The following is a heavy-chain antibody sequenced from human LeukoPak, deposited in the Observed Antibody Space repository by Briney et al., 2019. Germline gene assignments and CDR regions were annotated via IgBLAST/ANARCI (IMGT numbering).Heavy chain of an antibody. Sequence: ASVKVSCKASGYTFTSYGISWVRQAPGQGLEGMGWISAYNGNTNYAQKLQGRVTMTTDTSTSTPYMELRSLRCDDTAVYYCARAGGYGSGILDAFDIWGQGTMVTVSS. CDR3: ARAGGYGSGILDAFDI. J-gene: IGHJ3*02. CDR1: GYTFTSYG. CDR2: ISAYNGNT. D-gene: IGHD3-10*01. V-gene: IGHV1-18*01.